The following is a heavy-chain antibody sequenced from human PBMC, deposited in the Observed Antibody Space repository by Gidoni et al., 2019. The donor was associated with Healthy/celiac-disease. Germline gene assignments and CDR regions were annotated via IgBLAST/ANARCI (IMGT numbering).Heavy chain of an antibody. CDR2: ISSSSSYT. D-gene: IGHD6-19*01. CDR3: ARDRYSSGWFDP. V-gene: IGHV3-11*06. CDR1: GFTFSDYY. Sequence: QVQLVESGGGLVKPGGSLRRSCAASGFTFSDYYMSWLRQAPGKGLEWVSYISSSSSYTTYADSVKGRFTISRDNAKNSLYLQMNSLRAEDTAVYYCARDRYSSGWFDPWGQGTLVTVSS. J-gene: IGHJ5*02.